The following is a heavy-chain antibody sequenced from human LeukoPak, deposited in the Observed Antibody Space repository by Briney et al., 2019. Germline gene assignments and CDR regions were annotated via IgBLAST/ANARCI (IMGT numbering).Heavy chain of an antibody. Sequence: SETLSLTCAVYGGSFSGYYWSWIRQPPGKVLEWIGEINHSGSTNYNPSLKSRVTISVDTSKNQFSLKVTSVTAADTAVYYCARDSGTTGEVKFDPWGQGTLVTVSS. D-gene: IGHD3-10*01. CDR3: ARDSGTTGEVKFDP. CDR2: INHSGST. V-gene: IGHV4-34*01. J-gene: IGHJ5*02. CDR1: GGSFSGYY.